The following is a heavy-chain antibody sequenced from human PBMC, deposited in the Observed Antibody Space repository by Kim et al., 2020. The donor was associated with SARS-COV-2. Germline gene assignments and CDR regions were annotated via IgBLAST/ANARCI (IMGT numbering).Heavy chain of an antibody. J-gene: IGHJ4*02. Sequence: TNHAQKLQGRVTMTTDTSTSTAYMELRSLRSDDTAVYYCARDLTSAAPDYWGQGTLVTVSS. CDR2: T. CDR3: ARDLTSAAPDY. V-gene: IGHV1-18*01. D-gene: IGHD6-13*01.